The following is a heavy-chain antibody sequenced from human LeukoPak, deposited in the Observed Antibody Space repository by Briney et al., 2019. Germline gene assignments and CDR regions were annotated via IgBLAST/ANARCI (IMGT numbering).Heavy chain of an antibody. D-gene: IGHD2-15*01. CDR3: AGHPRGGGGY. J-gene: IGHJ4*02. V-gene: IGHV3-48*03. Sequence: GGSLRLSCVASGFTFSSYEMNWVRQAPGKGLEGVSYISSGGTSSYYADAVKGRFTISRDNAKNSLYLQMNSLRAEDTALYYCAGHPRGGGGYWGQGTLVTVSS. CDR2: ISSGGTSS. CDR1: GFTFSSYE.